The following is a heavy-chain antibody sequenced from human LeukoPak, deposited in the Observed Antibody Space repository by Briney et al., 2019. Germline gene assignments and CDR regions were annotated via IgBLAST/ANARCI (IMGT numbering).Heavy chain of an antibody. J-gene: IGHJ5*02. CDR1: GGSISSYY. D-gene: IGHD3-10*01. CDR3: ARGGYHYGSGSYYGFDP. Sequence: NASETLSLTCTVSGGSISSYYWSWIRQPAGKGLEWIGRIYTSGSTNYNPSLKSRVTMSVDTSKNQFSLKLSSVTAADTAVYYCARGGYHYGSGSYYGFDPWGQGTLVTVSS. V-gene: IGHV4-4*07. CDR2: IYTSGST.